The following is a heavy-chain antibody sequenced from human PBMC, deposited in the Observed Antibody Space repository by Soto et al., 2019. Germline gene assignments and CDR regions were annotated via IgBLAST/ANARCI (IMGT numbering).Heavy chain of an antibody. Sequence: EVHLLGSGGGLVQPGGSLRLSCAASGFTFSNYAMDWVRQAPGKGLEWVSSISGSGVTTYHADSVKGRFTISRDNSKNILYLQMNSLRAEDTAVYYCAKELDFWAQERRRFDPWGKGTLVSVSS. V-gene: IGHV3-23*01. D-gene: IGHD3-3*01. J-gene: IGHJ5*02. CDR3: AKELDFWAQERRRFDP. CDR2: ISGSGVTT. CDR1: GFTFSNYA.